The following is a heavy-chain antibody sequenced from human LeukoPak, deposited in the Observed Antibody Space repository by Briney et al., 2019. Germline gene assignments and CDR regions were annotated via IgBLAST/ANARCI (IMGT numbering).Heavy chain of an antibody. CDR1: GGSFSGYY. V-gene: IGHV4-34*01. D-gene: IGHD5-18*01. CDR3: ARNRGYSPTVVY. J-gene: IGHJ4*02. CDR2: INHSGST. Sequence: SETLSLTCAVYGGSFSGYYWSWIRQPPGKGLEWIGEINHSGSTNYNPSLKSRVTISVDTSKNQFSLKLSSVTAADTAVYYCARNRGYSPTVVYWGQGTLVTVSS.